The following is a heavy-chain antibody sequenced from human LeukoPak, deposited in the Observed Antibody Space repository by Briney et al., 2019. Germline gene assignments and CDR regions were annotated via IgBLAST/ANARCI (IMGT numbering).Heavy chain of an antibody. CDR2: ISHSGST. J-gene: IGHJ4*02. CDR1: GGSISTYY. Sequence: PSETLSLTCTVSGGSISTYYWSWIRQPPGKGLEWIGEISHSGSTNYNPSLKSRVTISVDTSKNQFSRKLNSVTAADTAVYYCARAERLPETYDDILTGYSNFDYWGQGTLVTVSS. CDR3: ARAERLPETYDDILTGYSNFDY. V-gene: IGHV4-34*01. D-gene: IGHD3-9*01.